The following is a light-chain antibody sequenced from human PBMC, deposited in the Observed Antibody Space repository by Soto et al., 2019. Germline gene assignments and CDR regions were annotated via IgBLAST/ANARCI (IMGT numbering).Light chain of an antibody. CDR3: GSYTSDNPLV. J-gene: IGLJ2*01. Sequence: QSALPQPASVSGSPGQSITISCTGTSSDIGSYNYVSWYQQHPGEVPRLMIYDVSNRPSGVSNRFSGSKSGNTASLTISGLQAEDEADYYCGSYTSDNPLVFGGGTKLTVL. CDR1: SSDIGSYNY. V-gene: IGLV2-14*03. CDR2: DVS.